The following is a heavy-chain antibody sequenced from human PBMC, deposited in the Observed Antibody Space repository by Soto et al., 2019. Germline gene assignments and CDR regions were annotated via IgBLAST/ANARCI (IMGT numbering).Heavy chain of an antibody. CDR1: GLTFSDYN. CDR2: IASRSNYI. CDR3: ARNRRIAVEMDV. D-gene: IGHD2-21*01. Sequence: LRLSCVASGLTFSDYNMNWLRQTPGKGLEWVSSIASRSNYIYYADSLKGQFTVSRDNARNSLYLQVDNLRAEDTAVYYCARNRRIAVEMDVWGQGTTVTVSS. J-gene: IGHJ6*02. V-gene: IGHV3-21*01.